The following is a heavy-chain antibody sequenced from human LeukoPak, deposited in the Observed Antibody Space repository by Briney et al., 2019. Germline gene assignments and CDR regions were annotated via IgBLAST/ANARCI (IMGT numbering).Heavy chain of an antibody. CDR2: INPNTGGT. CDR1: GYTFADYY. J-gene: IGHJ4*02. V-gene: IGHV1-2*02. CDR3: ARRPIVGVPAPIDY. D-gene: IGHD2-2*01. Sequence: ASVKVSCKASGYTFADYYIHWVRQAPGQGLEWIGLINPNTGGTDYAQNFQGRVTMTRDTSITTAYMELSRLRSDDTAVYYCARRPIVGVPAPIDYWGQGNLVTVSS.